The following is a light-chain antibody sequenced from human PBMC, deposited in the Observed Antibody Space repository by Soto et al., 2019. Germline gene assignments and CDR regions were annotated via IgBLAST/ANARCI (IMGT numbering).Light chain of an antibody. CDR1: QSISSY. Sequence: DIPITKSPSSLSASVGDRFNITFLASQSISSYLNWYQQKPGKAPKLLIYAASSLQSGVPSRFSGSGSGTDFTLTISSLQPEDFATYYCQQSYSTPLTFGGGIEVDIK. CDR3: QQSYSTPLT. J-gene: IGKJ4*01. V-gene: IGKV1-39*01. CDR2: AAS.